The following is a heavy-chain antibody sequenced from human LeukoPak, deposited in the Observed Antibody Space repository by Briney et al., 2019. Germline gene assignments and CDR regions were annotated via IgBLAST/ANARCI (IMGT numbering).Heavy chain of an antibody. Sequence: GGSLRLSCAASGFTFSSYGMHWVRQAPGKGLEWVAFIRYDGSNKYYADSVKGRFTISRDNSKNTLYLQMNSLRAEDTAVYYCARDGGAAAGSFDYWGQGTLVTVSS. J-gene: IGHJ4*02. CDR3: ARDGGAAAGSFDY. CDR1: GFTFSSYG. V-gene: IGHV3-30*02. D-gene: IGHD6-13*01. CDR2: IRYDGSNK.